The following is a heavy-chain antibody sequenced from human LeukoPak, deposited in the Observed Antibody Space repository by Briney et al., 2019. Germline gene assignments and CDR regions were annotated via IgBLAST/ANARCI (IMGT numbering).Heavy chain of an antibody. Sequence: SQTLSLTCTVSGGSISSGGYYWSWIRQHPGKGLEWIGYIYYSGSTYYNPSLKSRVTISVDTSKNQFSLKLSSVTAADTAVYYCARRGAAAANFDYWGQGTLVTVSS. CDR3: ARRGAAAANFDY. V-gene: IGHV4-31*03. J-gene: IGHJ4*02. CDR2: IYYSGST. D-gene: IGHD6-13*01. CDR1: GGSISSGGYY.